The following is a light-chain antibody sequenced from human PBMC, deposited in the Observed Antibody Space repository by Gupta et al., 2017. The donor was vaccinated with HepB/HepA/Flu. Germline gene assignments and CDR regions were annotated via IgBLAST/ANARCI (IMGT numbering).Light chain of an antibody. V-gene: IGKV3-20*01. CDR2: GAS. Sequence: DIVLTQSPVTLSLSLGERATLSCRASQSLASRYLAWYQKKRGQAPRLLIYGASNRATGIPDRFSGSGSGTDFTLTISRLEPEDFVLYYCQQYLRSPFTFGQGTKLEI. CDR1: QSLASRY. J-gene: IGKJ2*01. CDR3: QQYLRSPFT.